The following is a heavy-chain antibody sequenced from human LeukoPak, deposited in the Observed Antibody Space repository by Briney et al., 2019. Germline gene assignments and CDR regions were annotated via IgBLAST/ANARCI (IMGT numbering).Heavy chain of an antibody. J-gene: IGHJ5*02. V-gene: IGHV3-21*01. Sequence: PGGSLRLSCAASGFTFSSYSMNWVRQAPGKGLEWVSSISSSSSYIYYADSVKGRFTISRDNAKNSLYLQMNSLRAEDTAVYYCARDLREAAGMNWFDPWGQGTLVTVSS. CDR3: ARDLREAAGMNWFDP. CDR2: ISSSSSYI. D-gene: IGHD6-13*01. CDR1: GFTFSSYS.